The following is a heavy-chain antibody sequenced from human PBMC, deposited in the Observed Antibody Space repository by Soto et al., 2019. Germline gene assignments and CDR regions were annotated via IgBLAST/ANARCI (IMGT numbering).Heavy chain of an antibody. CDR1: WGSISNGGDY. CDR3: AREGYIAAAGTSWFDP. J-gene: IGHJ5*02. D-gene: IGHD6-13*01. CDR2: VYYSGST. Sequence: SGSLSLSCAFSWGSISNGGDYWVFILQSPGKGLEWIWSVYYSGSTYYSPSLKSRVTISVDTSKNQFSLKLSSVTAADTTVYYCAREGYIAAAGTSWFDPWGQGTLVTVSS. V-gene: IGHV4-39*07.